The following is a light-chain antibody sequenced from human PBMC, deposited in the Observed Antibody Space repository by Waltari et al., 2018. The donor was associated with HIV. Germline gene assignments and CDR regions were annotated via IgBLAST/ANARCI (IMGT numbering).Light chain of an antibody. CDR3: GTWDDTMSVV. CDR2: SND. J-gene: IGLJ2*01. Sequence: QSPLTQTPSMSGAPGQRVNISCSGGPSNIGSNSVNSYRQLPGTAPKLLIDSNDHSPPSVPVRFSASKSATSAFLVISGFQSDEEADYDCGTWDDTMSVVFGGGTRLTVL. V-gene: IGLV1-44*01. CDR1: PSNIGSNS.